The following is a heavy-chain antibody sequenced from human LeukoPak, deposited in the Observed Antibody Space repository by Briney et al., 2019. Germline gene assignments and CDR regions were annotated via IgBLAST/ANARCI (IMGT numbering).Heavy chain of an antibody. CDR2: ISYDGSNK. D-gene: IGHD3-3*01. J-gene: IGHJ6*02. CDR3: AREPSGYYSRLYYYYGMDV. CDR1: GFTFSSYA. V-gene: IGHV3-30-3*01. Sequence: TGGSLRLSCAASGFTFSSYAMHWVRQAPGKGLEWVAVISYDGSNKYYADSVKGRFTISRDNSKNTLYLQMNSLRAEDTAVYYCAREPSGYYSRLYYYYGMDVWGQGTTVTVSS.